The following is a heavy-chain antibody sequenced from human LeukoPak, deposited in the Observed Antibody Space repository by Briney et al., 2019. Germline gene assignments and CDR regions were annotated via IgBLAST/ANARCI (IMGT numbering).Heavy chain of an antibody. V-gene: IGHV4-34*01. CDR1: GGSFSGYY. CDR3: ARSLNYYGSGSYSRPFVY. D-gene: IGHD3-10*01. CDR2: INHSGST. J-gene: IGHJ4*02. Sequence: SETLSLTCAVYGGSFSGYYWSWIRQPPGKGPEWIGEINHSGSTNYNPSLKSRVTISVDTSKNQFSLKLSSVTAADTAVYYCARSLNYYGSGSYSRPFVYWGQGTLVTVSS.